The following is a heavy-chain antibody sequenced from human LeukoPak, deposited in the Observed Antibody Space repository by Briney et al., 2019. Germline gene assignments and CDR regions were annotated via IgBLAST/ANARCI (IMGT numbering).Heavy chain of an antibody. V-gene: IGHV1-69*05. J-gene: IGHJ6*03. CDR1: GGTFSSYA. CDR2: IIPIFGTA. D-gene: IGHD2-15*01. Sequence: SVKVSCKASGGTFSSYAISWVRQAPGQGLEWMGRIIPIFGTANYAQKFQGRVTITTDESTSTAYMELSSLRSEDTAVYYCASESVVAAIRYYYYYMDVWGTGTTVTVSS. CDR3: ASESVVAAIRYYYYYMDV.